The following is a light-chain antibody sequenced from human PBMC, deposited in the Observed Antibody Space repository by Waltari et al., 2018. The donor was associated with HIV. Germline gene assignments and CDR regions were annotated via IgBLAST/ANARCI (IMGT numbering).Light chain of an antibody. CDR1: YSVAGN. CDR3: QQYNHGPRT. CDR2: DAS. V-gene: IGKV3-15*01. Sequence: EIVMTQSPATLSVSLGEKATLSCKASYSVAGNLAWYQQKPGQAPRLLIHDASTRAAGIPARFSGSGSGTEFSLSISSLQSEDSAIYYCQQYNHGPRTFGQGTKVEIK. J-gene: IGKJ1*01.